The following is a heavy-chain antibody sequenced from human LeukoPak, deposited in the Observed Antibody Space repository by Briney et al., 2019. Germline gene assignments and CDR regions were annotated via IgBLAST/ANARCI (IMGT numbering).Heavy chain of an antibody. J-gene: IGHJ4*02. V-gene: IGHV3-23*01. CDR3: AKGAIVVVIRSTNTYFDY. CDR2: ISSSGGST. D-gene: IGHD3-22*01. CDR1: GFTFSSYA. Sequence: PGGSLRLSCAASGFTFSSYAMSWVRQAPGKGLEWVSAISSSGGSTYYADSVKGRFTISRDNSKNTLYLQMNSLRAEGTAVYYCAKGAIVVVIRSTNTYFDYWGQGTLVTVSS.